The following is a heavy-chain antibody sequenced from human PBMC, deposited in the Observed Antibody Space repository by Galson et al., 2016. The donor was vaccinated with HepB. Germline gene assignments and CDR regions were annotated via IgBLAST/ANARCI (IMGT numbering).Heavy chain of an antibody. Sequence: TLSLTCTVSGDSLSSGDYYWSWIRQHPGKGLEWIGYIFYSGSTFYTPSLKSRVTISVDTSKSQFSLRMNSVTAADTAVYYCARWSEEQWLGAFDYWGRGTLVTVSS. D-gene: IGHD6-19*01. CDR1: GDSLSSGDYY. J-gene: IGHJ4*02. V-gene: IGHV4-31*03. CDR2: IFYSGST. CDR3: ARWSEEQWLGAFDY.